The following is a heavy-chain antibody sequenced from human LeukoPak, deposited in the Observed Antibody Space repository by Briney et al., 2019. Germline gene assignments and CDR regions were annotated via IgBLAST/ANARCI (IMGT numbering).Heavy chain of an antibody. CDR1: GGSISSSNYY. V-gene: IGHV4-39*01. CDR3: ARQISDYYYYYMDV. Sequence: SETLSLTCTVSGGSISSSNYYWGWIRQPPGKGLEWIGTIYYSGTTYYNPSLESRVTISEDTSKNHFSLTLRSVTAADTAVYYCARQISDYYYYYMDVWGKGTTVTVSS. D-gene: IGHD3-10*01. CDR2: IYYSGTT. J-gene: IGHJ6*03.